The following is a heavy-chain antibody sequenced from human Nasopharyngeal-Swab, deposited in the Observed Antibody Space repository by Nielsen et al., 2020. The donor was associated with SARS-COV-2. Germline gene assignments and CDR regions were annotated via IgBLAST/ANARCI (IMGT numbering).Heavy chain of an antibody. Sequence: SETLSLTCTVSGGSISNYYWTWIRQPPGKGLEWIGHIHYSGSTRYNPSLKSRVTISVDTTKNQFSLKLTSVTAADTAVYFCARGYVLPVAIYEDWFDPWGQGSLVTVSS. D-gene: IGHD2-2*01. V-gene: IGHV4-59*08. J-gene: IGHJ5*02. CDR2: IHYSGST. CDR3: ARGYVLPVAIYEDWFDP. CDR1: GGSISNYY.